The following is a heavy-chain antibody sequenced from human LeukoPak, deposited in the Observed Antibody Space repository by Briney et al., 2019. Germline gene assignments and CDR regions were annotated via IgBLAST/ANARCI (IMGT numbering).Heavy chain of an antibody. CDR1: GFTFSSYA. CDR3: GIGSGDGDY. V-gene: IGHV3-23*01. Sequence: GGSLRLSCAASGFTFSSYAMSWVRQAPGKGLEWVSAISGSGGSTYYAGSVKGRFTISRDNSTHTLYLQMASVRAEDKGVYYCGIGSGDGDYWGQGTLVTVSS. D-gene: IGHD1-26*01. CDR2: ISGSGGST. J-gene: IGHJ4*02.